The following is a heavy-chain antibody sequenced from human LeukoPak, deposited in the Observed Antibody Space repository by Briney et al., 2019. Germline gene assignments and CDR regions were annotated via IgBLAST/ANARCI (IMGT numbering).Heavy chain of an antibody. J-gene: IGHJ5*02. D-gene: IGHD2-15*01. Sequence: SDTLSLTCTVSGGSISSYYWSWIRQPPGKGLELIGYIYYSGSTNYNPSLKSRVSILVDTSKNQFSLKLSSVTAADTAVYYCARAPPYGCSGGSCYRALGFDPWGQGTLVTVSS. CDR1: GGSISSYY. V-gene: IGHV4-59*07. CDR3: ARAPPYGCSGGSCYRALGFDP. CDR2: IYYSGST.